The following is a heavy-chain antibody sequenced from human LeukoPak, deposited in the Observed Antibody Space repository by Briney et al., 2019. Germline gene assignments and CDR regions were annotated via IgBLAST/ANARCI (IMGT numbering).Heavy chain of an antibody. CDR1: GFTFSSYG. CDR2: ISYDGSNK. D-gene: IGHD3-22*01. CDR3: AKGLVVVPVAGFDY. V-gene: IGHV3-30*18. J-gene: IGHJ4*02. Sequence: GGSLRLSCAASGFTFSSYGMHWVRQAPGKGLEWVAVISYDGSNKYYADSVKGRFTISRDNSKNTLYLQMNSLRAEDMAVYYCAKGLVVVPVAGFDYWGQGTLVTVSS.